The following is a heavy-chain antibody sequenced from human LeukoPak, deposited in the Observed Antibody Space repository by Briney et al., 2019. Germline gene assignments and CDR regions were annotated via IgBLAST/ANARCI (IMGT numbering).Heavy chain of an antibody. CDR1: GGSFSGYY. Sequence: SETLSLTCAVYGGSFSGYYWSWIRQPPGKGLEWIGEINHSGSTNYNPSLKSRVTILVDTSKNQFSLKLSSATAADTAVCYCAREGHVWSFTSPYYYYYGMDVWGQGTTVTVSS. J-gene: IGHJ6*02. CDR2: INHSGST. V-gene: IGHV4-34*01. CDR3: AREGHVWSFTSPYYYYYGMDV. D-gene: IGHD4/OR15-4a*01.